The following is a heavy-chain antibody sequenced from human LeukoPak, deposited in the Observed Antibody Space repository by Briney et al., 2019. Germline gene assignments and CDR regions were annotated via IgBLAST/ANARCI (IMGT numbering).Heavy chain of an antibody. CDR2: INHSGST. CDR1: GGSFSGYY. V-gene: IGHV4-34*01. J-gene: IGHJ4*02. CDR3: ARLGRYCSSTSCQIDY. D-gene: IGHD2-2*01. Sequence: SETLSLTCAVHGGSFSGYYWSWIRQPPGKGLEWIGEINHSGSTNYNPSLKSRVTISVDTSKNQFSLKLSSVTAADTAVYYCARLGRYCSSTSCQIDYWGQGTLVTVSS.